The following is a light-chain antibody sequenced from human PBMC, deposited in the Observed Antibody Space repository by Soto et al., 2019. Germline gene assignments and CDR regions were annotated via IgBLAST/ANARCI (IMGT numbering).Light chain of an antibody. V-gene: IGKV3-11*01. CDR3: HQRSNWPLT. Sequence: PVERATLSCRASKSVFSSLAWYQQKPGQAPRLLIYDASTRATAIPARFRGSGSGTDFTLTISSLEPEDFAVYYCHQRSNWPLTFGGGTKVEIK. CDR2: DAS. J-gene: IGKJ4*01. CDR1: KSVFSS.